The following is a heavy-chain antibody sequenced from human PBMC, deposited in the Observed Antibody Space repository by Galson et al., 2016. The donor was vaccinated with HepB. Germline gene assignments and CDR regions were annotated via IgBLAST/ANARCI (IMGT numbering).Heavy chain of an antibody. D-gene: IGHD4-17*01. J-gene: IGHJ4*02. CDR3: AKGLYGDYSYFDD. V-gene: IGHV3-23*01. CDR1: GFTFSSFW. CDR2: IAGSGAPT. Sequence: SLRLSCAASGFTFSSFWLNWVRHAPGQGLEWVAAIAGSGAPTNYADSVQGRFTISRDNSKNTLYLQMNSLRAEDTAVYYCAKGLYGDYSYFDDWGQGTLVTVSS.